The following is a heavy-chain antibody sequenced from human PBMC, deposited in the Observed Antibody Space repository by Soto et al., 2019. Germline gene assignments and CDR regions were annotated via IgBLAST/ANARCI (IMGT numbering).Heavy chain of an antibody. CDR1: RFRFSKYW. J-gene: IGHJ4*02. D-gene: IGHD3-16*01. Sequence: EVQLVESGGGLVQPGGSLRLSCAASRFRFSKYWMSWVRQAPGKGPEWVADISPAGSEKLYVGSVKGRFTMSRDNAEISLFLQMNSLRAEDTAMYYCSSDQGYVDYGGQGAPVTVSS. CDR3: SSDQGYVDY. CDR2: ISPAGSEK. V-gene: IGHV3-7*01.